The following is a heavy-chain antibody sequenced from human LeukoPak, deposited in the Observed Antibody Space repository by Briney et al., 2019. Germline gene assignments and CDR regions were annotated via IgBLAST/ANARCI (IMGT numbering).Heavy chain of an antibody. CDR2: IYTSGST. V-gene: IGHV4-4*07. D-gene: IGHD6-13*01. CDR3: ARENAGQQLLVLVSTDFWFDP. CDR1: GGSISSYY. J-gene: IGHJ5*02. Sequence: SETLSLTCTVSGGSISSYYWSWIRQPAGKGLEWIGRIYTSGSTNYNPSLKSRVTMSVDTSKNQSSLKLSSVTAADTAVYYCARENAGQQLLVLVSTDFWFDPWGQGTLVTVSS.